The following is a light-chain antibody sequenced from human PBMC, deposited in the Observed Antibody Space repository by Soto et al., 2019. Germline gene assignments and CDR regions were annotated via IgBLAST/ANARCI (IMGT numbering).Light chain of an antibody. CDR2: EVT. J-gene: IGLJ1*01. CDR3: SSYAGSNSFV. CDR1: TSDVGAYNY. V-gene: IGLV2-8*01. Sequence: QSALTQPPSASVSPGQAVTISCTGTTSDVGAYNYVSWYQQHPGKAPKLMIYEVTKRPSGVPDRFSGSKSGNTASLTVSGLQAEDEADYFCSSYAGSNSFVFGSGTKVTVL.